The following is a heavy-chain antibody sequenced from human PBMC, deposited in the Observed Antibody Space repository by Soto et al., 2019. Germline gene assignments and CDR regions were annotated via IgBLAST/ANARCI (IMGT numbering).Heavy chain of an antibody. CDR3: ARDMDYYGMDV. D-gene: IGHD3-10*01. CDR2: IYSGGST. CDR1: GFTVSSNY. J-gene: IGHJ6*02. Sequence: GGSLRLSCAASGFTVSSNYMSWVRQAPGKGLEWVSVIYSGGSTYYADSVKGRFTISRDNSKNTLYLQMNSLRAEDTAVYYCARDMDYYGMDVWGQGTTVTVSS. V-gene: IGHV3-66*01.